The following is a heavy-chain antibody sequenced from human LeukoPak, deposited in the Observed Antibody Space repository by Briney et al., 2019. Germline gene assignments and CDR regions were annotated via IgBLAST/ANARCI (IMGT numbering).Heavy chain of an antibody. CDR1: GFTLDDYA. D-gene: IGHD3-16*02. J-gene: IGHJ4*02. CDR3: AKGVTVWGSYRRGHFDY. V-gene: IGHV3-9*01. Sequence: GGSLRLSCAASGFTLDDYAMHWVRQAPGKGLEWVSGISWNSGTIGYADSVKGRFTISRDNAKNSLYLQMNSLRAEDAALYYCAKGVTVWGSYRRGHFDYWGQGTLVTVSS. CDR2: ISWNSGTI.